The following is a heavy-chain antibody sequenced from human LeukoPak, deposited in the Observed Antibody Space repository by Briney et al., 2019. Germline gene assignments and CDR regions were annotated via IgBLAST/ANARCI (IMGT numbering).Heavy chain of an antibody. CDR3: ARVVGSTMRAPFDF. CDR1: GYTFSVYY. D-gene: IGHD1-26*01. J-gene: IGHJ4*02. V-gene: IGHV1-2*02. Sequence: GASVKVSCKATGYTFSVYYMHWVRQAPGQGLEWMGWINPNSGGTNYAQKFQGRVTMTRDTSINIAYMELSRLTSDDTAVYYCARVVGSTMRAPFDFWGQGMLVTVSS. CDR2: INPNSGGT.